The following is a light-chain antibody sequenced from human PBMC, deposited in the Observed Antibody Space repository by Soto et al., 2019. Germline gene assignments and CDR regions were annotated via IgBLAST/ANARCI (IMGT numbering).Light chain of an antibody. J-gene: IGLJ1*01. Sequence: QSALTQPASVSGSPGQSITISCTGTSSDVGGYNYVSWYQQHPGKAPKLMIYGVSNRSSGVSNRFSGSKSGNTASLTISGLQAEDEADYYCSSYTSSATLYVFGTGTKLTVL. CDR2: GVS. CDR3: SSYTSSATLYV. CDR1: SSDVGGYNY. V-gene: IGLV2-14*01.